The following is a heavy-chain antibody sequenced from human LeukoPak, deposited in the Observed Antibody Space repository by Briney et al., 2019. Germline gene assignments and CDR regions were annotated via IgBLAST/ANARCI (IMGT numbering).Heavy chain of an antibody. Sequence: SETLSLTCTVSAATISYEYWNWIRQPAGKGLEWIGRIYSSGSTDYNPSLKSRVTMSADTSKKKFSLKVTSVTAADTAVYYCNREGGPYRPLDYSGQGTLVTVAS. J-gene: IGHJ4*02. CDR2: IYSSGST. V-gene: IGHV4-4*07. CDR3: NREGGPYRPLDY. CDR1: AATISYEY.